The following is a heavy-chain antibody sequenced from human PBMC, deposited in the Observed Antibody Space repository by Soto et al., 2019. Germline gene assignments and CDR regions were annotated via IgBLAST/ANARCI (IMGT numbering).Heavy chain of an antibody. CDR3: AKDYYDSSGYSYFDY. Sequence: GGSLRLSCAGSGLTFSNYAMSWVRQPPWKGLEWVSAISGSGGSTYYADSVKGRFTISRDNSKNMLYLQMNSVRAEDTAVYYCAKDYYDSSGYSYFDYWGQGTQVTVSS. V-gene: IGHV3-23*01. J-gene: IGHJ4*02. CDR1: GLTFSNYA. CDR2: ISGSGGST. D-gene: IGHD3-22*01.